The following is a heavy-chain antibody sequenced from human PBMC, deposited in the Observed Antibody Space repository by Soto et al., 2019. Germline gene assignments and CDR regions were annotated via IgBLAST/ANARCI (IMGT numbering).Heavy chain of an antibody. CDR3: ARDRGSGSSWYYWFDP. CDR2: INAGNGNT. CDR1: GYTFTSYA. D-gene: IGHD6-13*01. V-gene: IGHV1-3*01. Sequence: GASVKVSCKASGYTFTSYAMHWVRQAPGQRLEWMGWINAGNGNTKYSQKFQGRVTITRDTSASTAYMELSSLRSEDTAVYYCARDRGSGSSWYYWFDPWGQGTLVTVSS. J-gene: IGHJ5*02.